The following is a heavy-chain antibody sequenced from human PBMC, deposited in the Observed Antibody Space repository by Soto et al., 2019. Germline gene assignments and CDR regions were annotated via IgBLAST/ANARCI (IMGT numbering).Heavy chain of an antibody. CDR2: INHSGST. Sequence: SETLSLTCAVYGGSFSGYYWSWIRQPPGKGLEWIGEINHSGSTNYNPSLKSRVTISVDTSKNQFSLKLSSVTAADTAVYYCARGLIRSGWYNRAFDIWGQGTMVTVSS. CDR1: GGSFSGYY. CDR3: ARGLIRSGWYNRAFDI. D-gene: IGHD6-19*01. J-gene: IGHJ3*02. V-gene: IGHV4-34*01.